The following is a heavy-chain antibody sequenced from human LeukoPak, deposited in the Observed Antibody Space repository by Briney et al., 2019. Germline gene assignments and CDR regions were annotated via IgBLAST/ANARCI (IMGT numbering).Heavy chain of an antibody. J-gene: IGHJ4*02. CDR1: GGSISSYY. CDR3: AGSDYYDSSGYYPWD. V-gene: IGHV4-59*01. D-gene: IGHD3-22*01. CDR2: IYYSGST. Sequence: KTSETLSLTCTVSGGSISSYYWSWIRQPPGKGLEWIGYIYYSGSTNYNPSLKSRVTISVDTSKNQFSLKLSSVTAADTAVCYCAGSDYYDSSGYYPWDWGQGTLVTVSS.